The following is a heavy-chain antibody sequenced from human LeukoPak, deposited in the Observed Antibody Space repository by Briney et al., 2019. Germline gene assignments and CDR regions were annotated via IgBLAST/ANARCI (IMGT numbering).Heavy chain of an antibody. CDR3: ATASVPSIAVAGYYYGMDV. CDR2: FDPEDGET. D-gene: IGHD6-19*01. J-gene: IGHJ6*02. V-gene: IGHV1-24*01. Sequence: ASVKVSCKVSGYTLTELSMHWVRQAPGKGLEWMGGFDPEDGETIYAQKFQGRVTMTEDTSTDTAYMELSSLRSEDTAVYYCATASVPSIAVAGYYYGMDVWGQGTTVTVSS. CDR1: GYTLTELS.